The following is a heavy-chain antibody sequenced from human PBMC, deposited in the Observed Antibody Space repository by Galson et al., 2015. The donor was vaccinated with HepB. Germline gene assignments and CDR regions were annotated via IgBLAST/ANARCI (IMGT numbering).Heavy chain of an antibody. CDR3: ARGLPADYDFWSGLQYFDY. Sequence: SETLSLTCAVYGGSFRGYYWSWIRQPPGKGLEWIAEINHRGSTNYKSSLKSRVTISLDTSKNQFSLSLSSVTAADTAVYYCARGLPADYDFWSGLQYFDYWGQGTLVTVSS. V-gene: IGHV4-34*01. D-gene: IGHD3-3*01. CDR1: GGSFRGYY. J-gene: IGHJ4*02. CDR2: INHRGST.